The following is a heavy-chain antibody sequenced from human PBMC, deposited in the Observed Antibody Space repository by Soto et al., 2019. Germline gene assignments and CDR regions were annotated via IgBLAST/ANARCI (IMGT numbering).Heavy chain of an antibody. CDR1: GGSISSYY. D-gene: IGHD6-13*01. CDR2: IHYTGST. V-gene: IGHV4-59*01. J-gene: IGHJ4*02. Sequence: NPSETLSLTCTVSGGSISSYYWSWIRQPPGKGLQWIGYIHYTGSTNYNPSLKSRVTISVDTSKNQFSLKLSSVTAADTAVYYCARERAAAEHDYWGQGTLVTVSS. CDR3: ARERAAAEHDY.